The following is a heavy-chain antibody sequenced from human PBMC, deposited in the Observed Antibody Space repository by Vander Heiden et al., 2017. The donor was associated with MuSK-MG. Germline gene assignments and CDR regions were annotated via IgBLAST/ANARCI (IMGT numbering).Heavy chain of an antibody. V-gene: IGHV1-69*04. CDR2: IIPSLGIA. J-gene: IGHJ6*03. D-gene: IGHD5-18*01. CDR3: ARGGAVDTAMVSFHYYYYYMDV. CDR1: GGTFSSYA. Sequence: QVKLVQSGAEVKKPGSSVKVYCKASGGTFSSYAISWERHVTGQGPEWIGEIIPSLGIANYAQKFQGRVTITADESTSTAYIELSSLRSEDTAVYYCARGGAVDTAMVSFHYYYYYMDVWGKGTTVTVSS.